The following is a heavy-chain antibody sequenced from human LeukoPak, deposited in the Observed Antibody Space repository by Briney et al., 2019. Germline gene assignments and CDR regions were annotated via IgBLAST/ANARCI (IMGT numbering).Heavy chain of an antibody. CDR2: IKQDGSEK. D-gene: IGHD5-18*01. CDR1: GFTFSTYW. V-gene: IGHV3-7*01. Sequence: GGSLRLSCAASGFTFSTYWMSWVRQAPGKGLEWVANIKQDGSEKHYVDSVKGRFTISRDNAKNSLSLQMNSLRAEDTAMYYCARGGYNYNPWGQGTLVTVSS. J-gene: IGHJ5*02. CDR3: ARGGYNYNP.